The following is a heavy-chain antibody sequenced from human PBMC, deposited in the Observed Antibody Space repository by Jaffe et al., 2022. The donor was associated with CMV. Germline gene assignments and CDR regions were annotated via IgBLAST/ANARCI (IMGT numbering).Heavy chain of an antibody. CDR3: AREEFGPYYMDV. CDR2: IWYDGSNK. V-gene: IGHV3-33*08. Sequence: QVQLVESGGGVVQPGRSLRLSCAASGFTFSSYGMHWVRQAPGKGLEWVAVIWYDGSNKYYADSVKGRFTISRDNSKNTLYLQMNSLRAEDTAVYYCAREEFGPYYMDVWGKGTTVTVSS. D-gene: IGHD3-10*01. CDR1: GFTFSSYG. J-gene: IGHJ6*03.